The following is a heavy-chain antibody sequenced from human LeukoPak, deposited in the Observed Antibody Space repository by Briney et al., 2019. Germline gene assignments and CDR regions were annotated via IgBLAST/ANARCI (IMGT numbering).Heavy chain of an antibody. Sequence: ASVKVSRKASGYTFTSYGISWVRQAPGQGLEWMGWISAYNGNTNYAQKLQGRVTMTTDTSTSTAYMELRSLRSDDTAVYYCVLSYYYDSSGYYLSFDYWGQGTLVTVSS. V-gene: IGHV1-18*01. CDR1: GYTFTSYG. J-gene: IGHJ4*02. CDR2: ISAYNGNT. D-gene: IGHD3-22*01. CDR3: VLSYYYDSSGYYLSFDY.